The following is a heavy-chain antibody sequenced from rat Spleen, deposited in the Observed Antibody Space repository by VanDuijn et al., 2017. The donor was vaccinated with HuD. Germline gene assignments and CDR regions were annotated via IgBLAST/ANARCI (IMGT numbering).Heavy chain of an antibody. CDR2: ISDTGDTT. Sequence: EVQLVESGGGLVQPGRSLKLSCVASGFTFKNYWMTWIRQAPGQGLEWVASISDTGDTTYYPDSVKGRFTISRDNAKSTLYLQMNSLRSEDTATYYCAKVLAGSFDYWGQGVMVTVSS. CDR1: GFTFKNYW. J-gene: IGHJ2*01. V-gene: IGHV5-31*01. CDR3: AKVLAGSFDY. D-gene: IGHD5-1*01.